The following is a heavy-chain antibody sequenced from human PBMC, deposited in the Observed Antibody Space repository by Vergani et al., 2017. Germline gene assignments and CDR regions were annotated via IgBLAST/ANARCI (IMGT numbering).Heavy chain of an antibody. CDR3: AMETITMVRGVEFRYYYYGMDV. CDR2: INPSGGST. CDR1: GYTFTSYY. J-gene: IGHJ6*02. Sequence: QVQLVQSGAEVKKPGASVKVSCKASGYTFTSYYMHWVRQAPGQGLEWMGIINPSGGSTSYAQKFQGRVTMTRDTSTSPVYMELSSLRYEDTAVYYCAMETITMVRGVEFRYYYYGMDVWGQGTTVTVSS. D-gene: IGHD3-10*01. V-gene: IGHV1-46*01.